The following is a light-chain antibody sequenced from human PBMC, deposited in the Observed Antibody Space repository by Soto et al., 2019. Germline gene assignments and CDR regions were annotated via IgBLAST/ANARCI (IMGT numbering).Light chain of an antibody. CDR2: VNN. Sequence: QSVLTQPPSTSGTPGQRVAISCSGTSSNIGSHTVNWYQQLPGTAPKLLIFVNNNRPSGVPDRFSGSKSGTSASLAITGLQAEDEADYYCQSYDSSLSGVVFGGGTKLTVL. V-gene: IGLV1-44*01. CDR1: SSNIGSHT. CDR3: QSYDSSLSGVV. J-gene: IGLJ3*02.